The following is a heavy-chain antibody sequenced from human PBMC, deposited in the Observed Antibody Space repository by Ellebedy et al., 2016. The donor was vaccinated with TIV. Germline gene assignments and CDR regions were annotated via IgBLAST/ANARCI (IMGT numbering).Heavy chain of an antibody. CDR3: ARVEGYCSGGSCYSAHLFDY. D-gene: IGHD2-15*01. CDR2: ISSSSSTI. CDR1: GFTFSSSS. Sequence: GGSLRLSCAASGFTFSSSSMNWVRQAPGKGLEWVSYISSSSSTIYYADSVKGRFTISRDNAKNSLYLQMNSLRDEDAAVYYCARVEGYCSGGSCYSAHLFDYWGQGTLVTVSS. V-gene: IGHV3-48*02. J-gene: IGHJ4*02.